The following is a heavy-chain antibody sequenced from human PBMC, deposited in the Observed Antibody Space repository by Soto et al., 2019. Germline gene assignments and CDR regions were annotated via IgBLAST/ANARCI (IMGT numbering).Heavy chain of an antibody. CDR2: ISSSGSHT. CDR1: GITFSYYY. J-gene: IGHJ4*02. D-gene: IGHD3-16*01. Sequence: PGGSLRLSCAASGITFSYYYFIWIRQAPGKGLEWVSYISSSGSHTNYADSVKGRFTIFRDNSRNLLFLQMNSLRAEDTAVYYCVRELGGLDCWGQGTLVTVSS. CDR3: VRELGGLDC. V-gene: IGHV3-11*06.